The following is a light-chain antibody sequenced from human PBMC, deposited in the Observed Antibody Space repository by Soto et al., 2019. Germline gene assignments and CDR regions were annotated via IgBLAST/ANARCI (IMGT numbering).Light chain of an antibody. J-gene: IGLJ1*01. V-gene: IGLV1-47*02. CDR2: SNN. Sequence: QLVLTQPPSASGTPGQRVNISCSGSSSNIGSNYVYCYQQLPGTAPKLLIYSNNQWPSGVPDRFSGSKSGTSASLAISGLRSEDEADYYCAAWDDSLSGYVFGTGTKLTVL. CDR1: SSNIGSNY. CDR3: AAWDDSLSGYV.